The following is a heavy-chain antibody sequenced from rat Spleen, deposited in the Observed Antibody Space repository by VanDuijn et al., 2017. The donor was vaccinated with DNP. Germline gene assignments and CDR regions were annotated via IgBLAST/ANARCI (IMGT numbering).Heavy chain of an antibody. CDR1: GFTFSDYA. Sequence: EVQLVESGGGLVQPGNSLKLSCTASGFTFSDYAMAWVRQSLKKGLEWVAVIIYDGSNTHYRDSVKGRFTISRDNVKSTLYLQMDSLRSEDTATYYCARHVPGYNVMDAWGQGASVTVSS. CDR3: ARHVPGYNVMDA. V-gene: IGHV5-17*01. CDR2: IIYDGSNT. D-gene: IGHD1-4*01. J-gene: IGHJ4*01.